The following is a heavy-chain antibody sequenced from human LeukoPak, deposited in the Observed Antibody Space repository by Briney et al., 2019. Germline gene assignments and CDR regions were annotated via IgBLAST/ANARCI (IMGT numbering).Heavy chain of an antibody. CDR3: ARGLVAGTGY. CDR1: GFTFSSND. D-gene: IGHD6-19*01. CDR2: ISITSKTI. J-gene: IGHJ4*02. Sequence: GGSLRLSCAGSGFTFSSNDMSWVRQPPGKGLEWVSYISITSKTIKYADSVKGRFTISRDNSKNTLYLQMNSLRAEDTAVYYCARGLVAGTGYWGQGTLVTVSS. V-gene: IGHV3-48*01.